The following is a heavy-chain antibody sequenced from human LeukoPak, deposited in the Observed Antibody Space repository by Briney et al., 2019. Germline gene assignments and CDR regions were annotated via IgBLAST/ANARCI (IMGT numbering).Heavy chain of an antibody. CDR1: GYTFTGYY. J-gene: IGHJ4*02. CDR2: INPNSGGT. Sequence: ASVKVSCKASGYTFTGYYMHWVRQAPGQGLEWMGWINPNSGGTNYAQKFQGRVTMTRDTSISTAYMELSRLRSDDPAVYYCARARGVEFGGYYFDYWGQGTLVTVSS. D-gene: IGHD3-10*01. V-gene: IGHV1-2*02. CDR3: ARARGVEFGGYYFDY.